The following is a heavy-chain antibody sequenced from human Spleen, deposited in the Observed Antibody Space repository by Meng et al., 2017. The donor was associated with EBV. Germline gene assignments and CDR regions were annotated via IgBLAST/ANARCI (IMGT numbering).Heavy chain of an antibody. CDR1: DGPSGNYP. J-gene: IGHJ5*02. CDR2: IIPIYGT. CDR3: ARGANPFGGVSVPLDP. V-gene: IGHV1-69*01. D-gene: IGHD3-16*01. Sequence: VESLPVGYERSMPWFCVTVSCKVSDGPSGNYPMCWVRQAPGQGLEWIGGIIPIYGTKYADKFQGRLSITADESTSTAHMELTSLRSEDTAVYYCARGANPFGGVSVPLDPWGQGTLVTVSS.